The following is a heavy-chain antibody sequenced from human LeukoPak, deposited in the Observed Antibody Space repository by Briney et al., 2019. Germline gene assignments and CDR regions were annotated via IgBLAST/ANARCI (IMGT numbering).Heavy chain of an antibody. CDR1: GGSFSGYY. CDR2: INHSGST. Sequence: SETLSLTCAVYGGSFSGYYWSWIRQPPGKGLEWIGEINHSGSTNYNPSLKSRVTISVDTSKNQFSLKLSSVTAADTAVYYCARDRSGYSAFDIWGQGTMVTVSS. CDR3: ARDRSGYSAFDI. J-gene: IGHJ3*02. D-gene: IGHD3-22*01. V-gene: IGHV4-34*01.